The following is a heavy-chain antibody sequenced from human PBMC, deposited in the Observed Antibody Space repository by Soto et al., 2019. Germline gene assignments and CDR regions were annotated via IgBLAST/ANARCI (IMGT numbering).Heavy chain of an antibody. J-gene: IGHJ4*02. CDR3: ARHVGGHPPYFDY. CDR1: GGSISSSSYY. V-gene: IGHV4-39*01. Sequence: QLQLQESGPGLVKPSETLSLTCTVSGGSISSSSYYWGWIRQPPGKGLEWIGSIYYSGSTYYNPSLKSRVTISVDTSKNQFSLKLSSVTAADTAVYYCARHVGGHPPYFDYWGQGTLVTVSS. D-gene: IGHD2-15*01. CDR2: IYYSGST.